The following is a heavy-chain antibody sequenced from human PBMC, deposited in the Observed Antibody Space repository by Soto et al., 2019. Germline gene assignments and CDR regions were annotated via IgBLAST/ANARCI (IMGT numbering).Heavy chain of an antibody. V-gene: IGHV3-30*19. CDR2: TSYDGSDK. Sequence: QVQLVESGGGVVQPGTSLRVSCVGSGFTFRSYVIHWVRQAPGKGLEWVALTSYDGSDKYYADSVRGRFTISRDNSRNTVDLQMDSLRLEVTALYYCARWGTTGGLDVWGQGTLVSVSS. J-gene: IGHJ1*01. CDR3: ARWGTTGGLDV. CDR1: GFTFRSYV. D-gene: IGHD3-16*01.